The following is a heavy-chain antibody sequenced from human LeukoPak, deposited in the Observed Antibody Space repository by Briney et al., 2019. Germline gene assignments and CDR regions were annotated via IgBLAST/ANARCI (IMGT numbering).Heavy chain of an antibody. CDR1: GFTFSSYE. CDR3: ARYSSGWYEDNWFDP. D-gene: IGHD6-19*01. V-gene: IGHV3-48*03. Sequence: PGGSLRLSCAASGFTFSSYEMNWVRQAPGKGLEWVSYIGSSGSTIYYADSVKGRFTISRDNAKNSLYPQMNSLRAEDTAVYYCARYSSGWYEDNWFDPWGQGTLVTVSS. CDR2: IGSSGSTI. J-gene: IGHJ5*02.